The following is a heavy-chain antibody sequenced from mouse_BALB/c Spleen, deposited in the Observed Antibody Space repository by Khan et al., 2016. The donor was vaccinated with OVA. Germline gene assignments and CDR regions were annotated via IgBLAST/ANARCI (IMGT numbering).Heavy chain of an antibody. Sequence: VQLVESGGGLVKSGGSLKLSCAASGFTFSTYAMSWVRQTPEKRLEWVATISTGDTYTYYPDSVKGRFTISRDNAKNTLYLQMSILRSEDTAMYYCARPPITTVVATSYWFFDVWGAGTTVTVST. CDR2: ISTGDTYT. J-gene: IGHJ1*01. CDR1: GFTFSTYA. CDR3: ARPPITTVVATSYWFFDV. V-gene: IGHV5-9-3*01. D-gene: IGHD1-1*01.